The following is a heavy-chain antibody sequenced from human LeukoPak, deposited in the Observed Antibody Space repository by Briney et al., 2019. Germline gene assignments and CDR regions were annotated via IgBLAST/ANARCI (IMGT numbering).Heavy chain of an antibody. J-gene: IGHJ4*02. CDR2: ISAYNGHT. CDR1: GYTFTSFG. Sequence: GASVKVSCKASGYTFTSFGISWVRQAPGQGLEWMGWISAYNGHTNYAQTLQGRVTMTTDTSTSTAYMELRSLRSDDTAVYYCARDQVVGATAGTFDYWGQETLVTVSS. D-gene: IGHD1-26*01. CDR3: ARDQVVGATAGTFDY. V-gene: IGHV1-18*01.